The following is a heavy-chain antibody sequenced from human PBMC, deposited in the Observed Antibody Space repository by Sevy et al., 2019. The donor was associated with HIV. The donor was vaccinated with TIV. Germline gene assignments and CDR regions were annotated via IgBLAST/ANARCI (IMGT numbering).Heavy chain of an antibody. D-gene: IGHD2-8*01. CDR1: GFTFSKYS. CDR2: LSFGCGKI. CDR3: AREGCTKPHDY. V-gene: IGHV3-23*01. Sequence: GGSLRLSCAASGFTFSKYSMSWVRQPPGKGLEWVSTLSFGCGKINYADSVKGRFTISRDNSKGSVYLQMNNLRPEDTAVYYCAREGCTKPHDYWGQGTLVTVSS. J-gene: IGHJ4*02.